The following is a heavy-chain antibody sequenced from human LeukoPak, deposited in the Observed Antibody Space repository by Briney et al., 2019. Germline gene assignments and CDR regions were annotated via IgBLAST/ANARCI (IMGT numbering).Heavy chain of an antibody. CDR2: IYYSGST. D-gene: IGHD5-12*01. J-gene: IGHJ4*02. Sequence: SETLSPTCTVSGYSISSSYYWGWIRQPPGKGLEWIGSIYYSGSTYYNPSLKSRVTISVDTSKNQFSLKLSSVTAADTAVYYCARLRIQGVGDYWGQGTLVTVSS. V-gene: IGHV4-39*01. CDR1: GYSISSSYY. CDR3: ARLRIQGVGDY.